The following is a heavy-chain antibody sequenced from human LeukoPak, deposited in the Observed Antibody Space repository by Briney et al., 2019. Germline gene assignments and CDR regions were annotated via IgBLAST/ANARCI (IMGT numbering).Heavy chain of an antibody. CDR1: GFTFSSYW. CDR3: ARDNPPDY. Sequence: GGSLRLSCAASGFTFSSYWMSWVRQAPGKGLEWVANIKQDGSEKSYVESVRGRFTISRDNAKNSLYLQLNSLRAEDTALYYCARDNPPDYWGQGTLVTVSS. J-gene: IGHJ4*02. V-gene: IGHV3-7*03. CDR2: IKQDGSEK.